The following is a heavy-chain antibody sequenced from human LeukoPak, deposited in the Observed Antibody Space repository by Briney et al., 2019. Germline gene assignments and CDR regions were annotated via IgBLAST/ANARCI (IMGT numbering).Heavy chain of an antibody. D-gene: IGHD2-21*02. CDR1: GYTFTSYY. CDR2: INPSGGST. CDR3: ARGYCGGDCYSKGDAFDI. J-gene: IGHJ3*02. Sequence: ASVKVSCKASGYTFTSYYMHWVRQAPGQGLEWMGIINPSGGSTSYAQKFQGRVTMTRDMSTSTVYMELSSLRSEDTAVYYCARGYCGGDCYSKGDAFDIRGQGTMVTVSS. V-gene: IGHV1-46*01.